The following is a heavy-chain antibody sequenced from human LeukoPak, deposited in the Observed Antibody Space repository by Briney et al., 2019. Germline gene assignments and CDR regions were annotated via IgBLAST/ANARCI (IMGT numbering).Heavy chain of an antibody. V-gene: IGHV3-48*01. D-gene: IGHD1-1*01. CDR1: GFTFSSYT. Sequence: GGSLRLSCAASGFTFSSYTMNWVRRAPGKGLEWLSYISSGGHTIYYADSVKGRFTISRDNAKNSLYLQMNSLRAEDTAVYYCARDRYLGLDYWGQGTLVTVSS. J-gene: IGHJ4*02. CDR3: ARDRYLGLDY. CDR2: ISSGGHTI.